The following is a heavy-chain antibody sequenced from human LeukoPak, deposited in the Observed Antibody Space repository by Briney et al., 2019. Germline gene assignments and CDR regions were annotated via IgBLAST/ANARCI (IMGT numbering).Heavy chain of an antibody. J-gene: IGHJ3*02. CDR1: GFTFSSYE. CDR3: ARGVIVVVGAFDI. D-gene: IGHD3-22*01. CDR2: ISSSGSTI. Sequence: GGSLRLSCAASGFTFSSYEMNWVRQAPGKGLEWVSYISSSGSTIYYADSVKGRFTISRDNAKNSLYLQMNSLRAEDTALYYCARGVIVVVGAFDIWGQGTMVTVSS. V-gene: IGHV3-48*03.